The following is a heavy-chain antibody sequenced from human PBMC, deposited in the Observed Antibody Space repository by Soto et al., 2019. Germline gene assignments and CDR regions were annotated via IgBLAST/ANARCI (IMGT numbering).Heavy chain of an antibody. Sequence: VKVSCKASGGTFSSYAISWVRQAPGQGLEWMGGIIPIFGTANYAQKFQGRVTITADESTSTAYMELSSLRSEDTAAYYCARSIAVAGTAYDYWGKGTLVTVSS. CDR1: GGTFSSYA. CDR3: ARSIAVAGTAYDY. CDR2: IIPIFGTA. D-gene: IGHD6-19*01. J-gene: IGHJ4*02. V-gene: IGHV1-69*01.